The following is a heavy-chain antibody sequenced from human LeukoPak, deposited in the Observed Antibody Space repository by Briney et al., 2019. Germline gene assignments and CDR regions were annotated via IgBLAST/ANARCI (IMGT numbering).Heavy chain of an antibody. D-gene: IGHD6-13*01. J-gene: IGHJ4*02. CDR1: GGSISSYY. Sequence: PSETLSLTCTVSGGSISSYYWSWIRQPPGKGLEWIGYIYYSGSTNYNPSLKSRVTISVATSKNQFSLTLSSVTAADTAVYYCARSAHRYSSSPYYFDYWGQGTLVTVSS. CDR3: ARSAHRYSSSPYYFDY. V-gene: IGHV4-59*08. CDR2: IYYSGST.